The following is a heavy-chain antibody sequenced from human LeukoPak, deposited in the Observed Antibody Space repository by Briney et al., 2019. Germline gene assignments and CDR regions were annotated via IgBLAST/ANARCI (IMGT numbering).Heavy chain of an antibody. CDR3: ARDKKSGESSEIDY. D-gene: IGHD3-10*01. Sequence: GGSLRLSCAASGFTFSNYWVHWFRQAPGKGLVWVSRINRDGSTTKYADSVKGRFTVSRDNAKNTLNLQMNSLRAEDTAVYYCARDKKSGESSEIDYWGQGTLVTVSS. J-gene: IGHJ4*02. CDR2: INRDGSTT. CDR1: GFTFSNYW. V-gene: IGHV3-74*03.